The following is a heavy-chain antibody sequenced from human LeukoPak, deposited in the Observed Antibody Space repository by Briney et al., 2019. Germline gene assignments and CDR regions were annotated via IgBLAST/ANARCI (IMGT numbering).Heavy chain of an antibody. Sequence: ASVTVSCKASGYTFTSYYIHWVRQAPGQGLEWMGTINPSGGSTSYAQKFQGRVTMTRDTSTSTVYMELSSLRSEDTAVYYCARGPIRLNWFDPWGQGTLVTVSS. CDR1: GYTFTSYY. V-gene: IGHV1-46*01. CDR2: INPSGGST. J-gene: IGHJ5*02. D-gene: IGHD3-16*01. CDR3: ARGPIRLNWFDP.